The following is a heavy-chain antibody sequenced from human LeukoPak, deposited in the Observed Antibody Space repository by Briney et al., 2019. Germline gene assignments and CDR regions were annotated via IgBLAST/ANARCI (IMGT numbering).Heavy chain of an antibody. D-gene: IGHD3-10*01. Sequence: PSETLSLTCTVSGGSISSYYWSWIRQPPGKGLEWIGYIYYSGSTNYNPSLKSRVTISVDTSKNQFSLKLSSVTAAGTAVYYCARDSGRDRPFDYWGQGTLVTVSS. CDR2: IYYSGST. V-gene: IGHV4-59*01. CDR1: GGSISSYY. CDR3: ARDSGRDRPFDY. J-gene: IGHJ4*02.